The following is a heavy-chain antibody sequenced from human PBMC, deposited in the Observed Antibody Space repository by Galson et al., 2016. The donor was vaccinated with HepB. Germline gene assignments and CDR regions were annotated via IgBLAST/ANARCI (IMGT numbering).Heavy chain of an antibody. J-gene: IGHJ3*01. CDR3: ARAEWGAFDV. CDR1: GGSISSYY. V-gene: IGHV4-59*01. CDR2: VYYRGST. Sequence: SETLSLTCTVSGGSISSYYWRWIRQPPGRGLEWIGNVYYRGSTNYSPSLQSRVTMSLDTSKNQFFLELASVTAADPAVYYCARAEWGAFDVWGQGTMVTVSS. D-gene: IGHD1-26*01.